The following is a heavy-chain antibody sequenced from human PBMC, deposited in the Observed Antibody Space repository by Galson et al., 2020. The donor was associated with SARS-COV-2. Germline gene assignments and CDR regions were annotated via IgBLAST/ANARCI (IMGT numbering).Heavy chain of an antibody. CDR2: LYYGGKT. V-gene: IGHV4-59*01. D-gene: IGHD3-10*01. CDR3: ARLPVVRGVDY. CDR1: GGSINIYY. Sequence: ASEYLSLTCTVSGGSINIYYWSWIRQPPGKGLEWIGYLYYGGKTNYNPSLKSRVTLSVDTSKSQFSLTLSSVTAADTAVYYCARLPVVRGVDYCGQGILVTVSS. J-gene: IGHJ4*02.